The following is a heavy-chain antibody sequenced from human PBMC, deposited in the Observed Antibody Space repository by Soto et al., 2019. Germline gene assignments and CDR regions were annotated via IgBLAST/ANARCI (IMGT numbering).Heavy chain of an antibody. J-gene: IGHJ4*02. CDR2: IKSKTDGGTT. D-gene: IGHD6-6*01. V-gene: IGHV3-15*01. Sequence: ESGGGLVKPGGSLRLSCAASGFTFSNAWMSWVRQAPGKGLEWVGRIKSKTDGGTTDYAAPVKGRFTISRDDSKNTLYLQMNSLKTEDTAVYYCTTEERYSSSSYFDYWGQGTLVTVSS. CDR3: TTEERYSSSSYFDY. CDR1: GFTFSNAW.